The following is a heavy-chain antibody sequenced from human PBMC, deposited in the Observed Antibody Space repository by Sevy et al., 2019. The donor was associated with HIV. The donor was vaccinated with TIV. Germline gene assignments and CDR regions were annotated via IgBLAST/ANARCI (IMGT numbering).Heavy chain of an antibody. D-gene: IGHD3-10*01. CDR3: ARLFYGSADY. CDR2: INLDGSET. V-gene: IGHV3-7*01. Sequence: GGSLRLSCAASGFTFSSYWMSWVRQAPGKGLEWLATINLDGSETFYVDSVKGRFTISRHNPRKSVYLQMTSLSAEDTAVYYCARLFYGSADYWGQGTTVTVS. J-gene: IGHJ6*02. CDR1: GFTFSSYW.